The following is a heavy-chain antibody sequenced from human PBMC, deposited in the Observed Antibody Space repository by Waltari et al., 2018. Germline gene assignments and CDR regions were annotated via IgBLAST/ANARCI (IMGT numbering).Heavy chain of an antibody. CDR1: GFRFSDYF. V-gene: IGHV3-74*01. Sequence: EVQLVESGGGLVPPGGSLRLSCAASGFRFSDYFMHWVRQVPGKGLEWVSRINFEVTYTDYAYSVEGRLTMCRDNARNMVYRQVNRLRAEDAGLYYCTCVAGPVYWGLGTPVTVSS. CDR3: TCVAGPVY. J-gene: IGHJ4*02. CDR2: INFEVTYT.